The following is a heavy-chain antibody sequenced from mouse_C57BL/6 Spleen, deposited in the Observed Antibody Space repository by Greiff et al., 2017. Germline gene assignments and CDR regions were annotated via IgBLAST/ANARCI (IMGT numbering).Heavy chain of an antibody. CDR2: IYPGSGNT. CDR3: ARGVLRFYAMDY. V-gene: IGHV1-66*01. J-gene: IGHJ4*01. CDR1: GYSFTSYY. Sequence: QVQLQQSGPELVKPGASVKISCKASGYSFTSYYIHWVKQRPGQGLEWIGWIYPGSGNTKYNEKFKGKATLPADTSSSTAYMQLSSLTSEDSAVYYCARGVLRFYAMDYWGQGTSVTVSS. D-gene: IGHD1-1*01.